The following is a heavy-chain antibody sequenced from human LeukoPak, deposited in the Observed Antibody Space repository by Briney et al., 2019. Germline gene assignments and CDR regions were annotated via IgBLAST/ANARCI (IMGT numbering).Heavy chain of an antibody. CDR2: IYYSGST. CDR1: GGSISCYY. V-gene: IGHV4-59*08. Sequence: SETLSLTCPVSGGSISCYYWSWIRQPPGKGLEWIGYIYYSGSTNYNPSLKSRVTISVDTSKNQFSLKLSSVAAADTAVYYCARQVGIAARTAYYGMDVWGQGTTVTVSS. CDR3: ARQVGIAARTAYYGMDV. J-gene: IGHJ6*02. D-gene: IGHD6-6*01.